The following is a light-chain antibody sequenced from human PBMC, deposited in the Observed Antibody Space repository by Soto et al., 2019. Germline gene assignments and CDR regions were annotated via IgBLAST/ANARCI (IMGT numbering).Light chain of an antibody. Sequence: QPVLTQSPSASASPGASVRLTCTLSSGHITYAIAWHQQQPEKGPRFLMKLNSDGSHTKGDGIPDRFSGSSSGAERYLTISSLQSEDEADYYCQTWGAGIHWVFGGGTKVTVL. CDR2: LNSDGSH. J-gene: IGLJ3*02. CDR3: QTWGAGIHWV. CDR1: SGHITYA. V-gene: IGLV4-69*02.